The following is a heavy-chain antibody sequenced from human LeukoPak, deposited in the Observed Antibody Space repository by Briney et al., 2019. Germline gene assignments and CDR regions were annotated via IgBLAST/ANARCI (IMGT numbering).Heavy chain of an antibody. V-gene: IGHV4-31*03. CDR3: ARGRSWGSGWYYFDY. J-gene: IGHJ4*02. CDR1: GGSISSGGYY. CDR2: IYYSGST. Sequence: PSETLSLTCTVSGGSISSGGYYWSWIRQHPGKGLEWIGYIYYSGSTYYNPSLKSRVTISVDTSKNQFSLKLSSVTAADTAVYYYARGRSWGSGWYYFDYWGQGTLVTVS. D-gene: IGHD6-19*01.